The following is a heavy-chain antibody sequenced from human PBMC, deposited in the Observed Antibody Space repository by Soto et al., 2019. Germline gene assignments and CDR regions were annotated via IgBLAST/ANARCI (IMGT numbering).Heavy chain of an antibody. Sequence: ASVKVSCKASGYTFTSYGISWVRQAPGQGLEWMGWISAYNGNTNYAQKLQGRVTMTTDTSTSTAYMELRSLRSDDTAVYYCARWYSSGWDPPYHHYGMDVRGQGTTVTVSS. J-gene: IGHJ6*02. CDR1: GYTFTSYG. V-gene: IGHV1-18*04. CDR3: ARWYSSGWDPPYHHYGMDV. D-gene: IGHD6-19*01. CDR2: ISAYNGNT.